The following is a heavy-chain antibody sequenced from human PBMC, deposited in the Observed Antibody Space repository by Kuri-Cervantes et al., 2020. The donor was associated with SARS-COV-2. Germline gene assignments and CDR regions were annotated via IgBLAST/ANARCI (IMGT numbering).Heavy chain of an antibody. D-gene: IGHD7-27*01. V-gene: IGHV1-69*13. CDR2: IIPIFGTA. CDR3: ARNPPGDPFGTLDY. CDR1: GGTFSSYA. Sequence: SVKVSCKASGGTFSSYAISWVRQAPGQGLEWMGGIIPIFGTANYAQKFQGRVTITADESTSTAYMELSSLRSEDTAVYHCARNPPGDPFGTLDYWGRGTLVTVSS. J-gene: IGHJ4*02.